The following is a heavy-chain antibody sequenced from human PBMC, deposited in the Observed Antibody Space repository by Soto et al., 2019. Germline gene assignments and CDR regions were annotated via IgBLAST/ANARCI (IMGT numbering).Heavy chain of an antibody. CDR3: ASTGQCT. D-gene: IGHD6-19*01. J-gene: IGHJ5*02. CDR1: GFTFSSYA. CDR2: VNRRGDNT. V-gene: IGHV3-23*01. Sequence: EVQLLESGGGLVQPGGSLRLSCAASGFTFSSYAMSWVRQAPGKGLERVSSVNRRGDNTYYADSVKGRFTISRDNSKNTLFLQIKSLGAEDRAVYYCASTGQCTWGQGTLVTVSS.